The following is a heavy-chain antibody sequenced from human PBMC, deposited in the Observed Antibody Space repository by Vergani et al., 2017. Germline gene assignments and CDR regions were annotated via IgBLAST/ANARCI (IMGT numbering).Heavy chain of an antibody. CDR2: IDHTGRP. Sequence: QVQLQQWGGGLLKPSETLSLTCVVNGGSFTSYHWTWIRQSPGEGLEWVGDIDHTGRPDYNPSLKSRLTMSADKSRNQFSLTLNSVTATDTAIYFCARVNTETNGHLYYYDYMDVWGQGTAVTVS. CDR1: GGSFTSYH. CDR3: ARVNTETNGHLYYYDYMDV. J-gene: IGHJ6*03. D-gene: IGHD4-11*01. V-gene: IGHV4-34*01.